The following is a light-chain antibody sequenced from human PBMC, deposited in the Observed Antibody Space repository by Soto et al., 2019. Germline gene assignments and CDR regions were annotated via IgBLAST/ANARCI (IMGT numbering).Light chain of an antibody. CDR1: QDISNY. CDR3: QQYDNSPPS. CDR2: DAS. Sequence: DIQMTQSPSSLSASVGDRVTITCQASQDISNYLNWYQQKPGKAPKLLIYDASNLETGVPSRFSGSESGTHFTFNISSLQPEDIATYYCQQYDNSPPSFCPGNTGAIK. J-gene: IGKJ3*01. V-gene: IGKV1-33*01.